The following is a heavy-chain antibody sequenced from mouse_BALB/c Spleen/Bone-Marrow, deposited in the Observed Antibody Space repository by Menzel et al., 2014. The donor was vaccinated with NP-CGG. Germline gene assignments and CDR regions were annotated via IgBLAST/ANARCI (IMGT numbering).Heavy chain of an antibody. Sequence: VQLQQSGPELVKPGASVKISCKASGYSFIDYYINWVKQKPGQGLEWIGWIYPGSGNSKNNEKFKGKATLSVDTSSSTAYMQLSSLTSEDTAVYFCARDDYDYFDYWGQGTTLTVSS. V-gene: IGHV1-84*02. CDR3: ARDDYDYFDY. CDR1: GYSFIDYY. CDR2: IYPGSGNS. D-gene: IGHD2-4*01. J-gene: IGHJ2*01.